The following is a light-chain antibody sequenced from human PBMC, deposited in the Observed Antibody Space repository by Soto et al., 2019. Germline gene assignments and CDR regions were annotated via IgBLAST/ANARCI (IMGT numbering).Light chain of an antibody. Sequence: EIVLTQSPGTLSLSPGERATLSCRASQSVSSSYIAWYQQKPGQAPRFLIYGASGRATGIPGRFSGSGSGTDFTLTISRLEPEDFAVYSCQQYCPSPPSTFGQGTRLEIK. V-gene: IGKV3-20*01. J-gene: IGKJ5*01. CDR2: GAS. CDR3: QQYCPSPPST. CDR1: QSVSSSY.